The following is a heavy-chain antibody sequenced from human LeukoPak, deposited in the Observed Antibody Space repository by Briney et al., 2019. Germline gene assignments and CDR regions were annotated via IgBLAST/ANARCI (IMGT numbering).Heavy chain of an antibody. D-gene: IGHD5-24*01. CDR1: GGSFSGYY. Sequence: SETLSLTCAVYGGSFSGYYWSWIRQSPGKGLEWIGEINHSGSTNYNPSLKSRVTISVDTSKNQFSLKLSSVTAADTAVYYCARGPLRRDGYNPPAPWGQGTLVTVSS. J-gene: IGHJ4*02. CDR3: ARGPLRRDGYNPPAP. V-gene: IGHV4-34*01. CDR2: INHSGST.